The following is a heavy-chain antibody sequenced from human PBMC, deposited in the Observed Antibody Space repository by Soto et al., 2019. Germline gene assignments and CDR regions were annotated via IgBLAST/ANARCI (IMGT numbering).Heavy chain of an antibody. Sequence: GGSLRLSCAASGFTFSDYYMSWIRQPPGRGLEWISYITSSGGTIYYADSVKGRFTISRDNAKNSLYLQINGLRAEDTAVYYCARDPLHHGSTFDYWGQGTLVTVPS. CDR1: GFTFSDYY. CDR3: ARDPLHHGSTFDY. V-gene: IGHV3-11*01. D-gene: IGHD3-10*01. CDR2: ITSSGGTI. J-gene: IGHJ4*02.